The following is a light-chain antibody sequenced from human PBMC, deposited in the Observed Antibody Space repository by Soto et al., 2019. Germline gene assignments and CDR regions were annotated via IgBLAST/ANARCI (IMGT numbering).Light chain of an antibody. CDR1: SSNIGSNY. Sequence: QSALTQPPSASGTPGQRVTISCSGSSSNIGSNYVYWYQQLPGTAPKLLIYSNNQRPSGVPDRFSGSKSGTSASLAISGLRSEDEAEYYCAAWDYSLYWGFGGGTKLTVL. V-gene: IGLV1-47*02. CDR3: AAWDYSLYWG. J-gene: IGLJ3*02. CDR2: SNN.